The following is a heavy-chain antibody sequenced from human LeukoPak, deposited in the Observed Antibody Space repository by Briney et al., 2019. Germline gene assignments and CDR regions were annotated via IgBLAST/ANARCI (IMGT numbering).Heavy chain of an antibody. CDR2: ISAYNGNT. V-gene: IGHV1-18*01. J-gene: IGHJ6*02. CDR3: ARDPMWFGESLSSGRFGMDV. D-gene: IGHD3-10*01. Sequence: GASVKVSCKASGYTFTSYGISWVRRAPGQGLEWMGWISAYNGNTNYAQKLQGRVTMTTDTSTSTAYMELRSLRSDDTAVYYCARDPMWFGESLSSGRFGMDVWGQGTTVTVSS. CDR1: GYTFTSYG.